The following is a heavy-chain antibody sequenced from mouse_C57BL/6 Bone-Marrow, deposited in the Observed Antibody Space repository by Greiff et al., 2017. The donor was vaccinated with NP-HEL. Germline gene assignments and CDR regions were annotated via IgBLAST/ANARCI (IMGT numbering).Heavy chain of an antibody. J-gene: IGHJ2*01. V-gene: IGHV1-19*01. D-gene: IGHD1-2*01. CDR1: GYTFTDYY. CDR3: ARSRTFHGHYSHFDY. Sequence: EVQLQQSGPVLVKPGASVKMSCKASGYTFTDYYMNWVKQSHGKSLEWIGVINPYNGGTSYNQKFKGKATLTVDKSSSTAYMELNSLTSEDSAVYYCARSRTFHGHYSHFDYWGQGTTLTVSS. CDR2: INPYNGGT.